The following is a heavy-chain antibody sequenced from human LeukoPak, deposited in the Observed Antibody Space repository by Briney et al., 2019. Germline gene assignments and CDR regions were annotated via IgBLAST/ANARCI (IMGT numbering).Heavy chain of an antibody. V-gene: IGHV3-48*03. CDR2: ISRTGNSI. CDR3: AKDSSHSHIAAAFDY. D-gene: IGHD6-13*01. CDR1: GFTLSSYE. Sequence: GGSLRLSCAASGFTLSSYEMNWVRLAPGKGLEWISYISRTGNSIYYADSVKGRFTISRDSAKNSLYLQMNSLRAEDTAVYYCAKDSSHSHIAAAFDYWGQGTLVTVSS. J-gene: IGHJ4*02.